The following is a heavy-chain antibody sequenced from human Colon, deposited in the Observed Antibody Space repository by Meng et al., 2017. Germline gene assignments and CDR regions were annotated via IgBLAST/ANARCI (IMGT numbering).Heavy chain of an antibody. CDR2: IYYSGST. Sequence: QVQLQESGPGLVKPSQTLSLTCTVSGGSNSGGDYYWSWIRQPPGKGLEWIGYIYYSGSTYYNPSLKSRVTISLDRSKNQFSLKLSSVTAADTAVYYCARSGYHRDGWFDPWGQGTLVTVSS. CDR1: GGSNSGGDYY. V-gene: IGHV4-30-4*01. CDR3: ARSGYHRDGWFDP. J-gene: IGHJ5*02. D-gene: IGHD3-22*01.